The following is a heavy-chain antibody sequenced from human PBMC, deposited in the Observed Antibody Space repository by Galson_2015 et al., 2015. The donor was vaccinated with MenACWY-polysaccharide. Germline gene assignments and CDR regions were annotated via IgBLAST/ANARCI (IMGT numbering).Heavy chain of an antibody. CDR3: ARASMAVTGKNGMDV. V-gene: IGHV3-74*01. CDR1: GFTSSSYW. Sequence: SLRLSCAASGFTSSSYWMHWVRQAPGKGLVWVSRMNSDGSSTTYADSVKGRFNISRDNAKNTLYLQMNSLRVEDTAVYYCARASMAVTGKNGMDVWGQGTTVTVSS. CDR2: MNSDGSST. D-gene: IGHD6-19*01. J-gene: IGHJ6*02.